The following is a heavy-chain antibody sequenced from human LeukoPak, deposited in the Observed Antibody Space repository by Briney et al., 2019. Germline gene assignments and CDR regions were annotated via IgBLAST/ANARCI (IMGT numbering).Heavy chain of an antibody. D-gene: IGHD5-18*01. V-gene: IGHV3-15*01. CDR2: IKSRKSGGTT. J-gene: IGHJ6*02. CDR3: ARDLLDSYGFYYYYGMDV. CDR1: GFAFSDTW. Sequence: GGSLRLSCAASGFAFSDTWMSWVRQAPGKGLELVAHIKSRKSGGTTDYAAPVRGRFSISRDDSEDMVFLQMNSLRAEDTAVYYCARDLLDSYGFYYYYGMDVWGQGTTVTVSS.